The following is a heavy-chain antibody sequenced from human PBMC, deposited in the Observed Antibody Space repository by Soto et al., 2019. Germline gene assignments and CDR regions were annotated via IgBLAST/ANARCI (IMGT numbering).Heavy chain of an antibody. Sequence: QVQVVESGGGVVQPGRSLRLSCVASGFAFSSYGMHWMRQAPGKGLEWVAVISHDGNKKYYADSVKGRFTVSRDNSKNTVFLQMSSLRAEDTAVFYCAKGLEVGVLHYRMHVWGQGTTVTVSS. D-gene: IGHD3-16*01. V-gene: IGHV3-30*18. J-gene: IGHJ6*02. CDR2: ISHDGNKK. CDR1: GFAFSSYG. CDR3: AKGLEVGVLHYRMHV.